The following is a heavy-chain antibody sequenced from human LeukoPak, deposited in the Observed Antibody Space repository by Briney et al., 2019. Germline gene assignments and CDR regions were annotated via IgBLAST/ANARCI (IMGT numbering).Heavy chain of an antibody. V-gene: IGHV3-7*01. J-gene: IGHJ4*02. D-gene: IGHD6-19*01. CDR1: GFTFTTHW. Sequence: GGSLRLSCAASGFTFTTHWMNWVRQAPGGGLEWLANIKPDGSDKYYVDSVMGRFTISRDNARNLVYLQMNSLRTEDTAVYYCSGRSGFSSIYWGQGTLVTVSS. CDR3: SGRSGFSSIY. CDR2: IKPDGSDK.